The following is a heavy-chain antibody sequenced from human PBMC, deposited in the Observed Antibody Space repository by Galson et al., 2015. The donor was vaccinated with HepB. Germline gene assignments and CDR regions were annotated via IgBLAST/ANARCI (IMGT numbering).Heavy chain of an antibody. CDR3: ARGVLGYCSGGSCYFEPFDI. J-gene: IGHJ3*02. CDR2: IIPILGIA. D-gene: IGHD2-15*01. Sequence: SVKVSCKASGGTFSSYTISWVRQAPGQGLEWMGRIIPILGIANYAQKFQGRVTITADKSTSTAYMELSSLRSEDTAVYYCARGVLGYCSGGSCYFEPFDIWGQGTMVTVSS. CDR1: GGTFSSYT. V-gene: IGHV1-69*02.